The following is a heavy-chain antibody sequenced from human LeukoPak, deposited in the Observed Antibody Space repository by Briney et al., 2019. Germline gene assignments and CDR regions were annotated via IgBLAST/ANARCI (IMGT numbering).Heavy chain of an antibody. CDR1: GFTFSSYA. D-gene: IGHD3-22*01. CDR2: ISGSGGST. V-gene: IGHV3-23*01. CDR3: AKDETVDSSGYGPGGAFDI. J-gene: IGHJ3*02. Sequence: PGGSLRLSCAASGFTFSSYAMSWVRQAPGKGLEWVSAISGSGGSTYYADSVKGRFTISRDNSKNTLYLQMNSLRAEDTAVYYCAKDETVDSSGYGPGGAFDIWGQGTMVTVSS.